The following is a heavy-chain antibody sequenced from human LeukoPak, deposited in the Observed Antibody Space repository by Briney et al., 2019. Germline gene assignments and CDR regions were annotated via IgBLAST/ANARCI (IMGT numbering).Heavy chain of an antibody. V-gene: IGHV3-48*01. CDR2: ISSSSSTK. CDR1: GFTFRSYS. J-gene: IGHJ4*02. Sequence: GGSLRLSCAASGFTFRSYSMNWVRQAPGKGLEWLSYISSSSSTKFYTESVKGRFTISRDNARNSVYLQMNSLRAEDTAVYYCAKGTDYGGNLCYFDYWGQGTLVTVSS. D-gene: IGHD4-23*01. CDR3: AKGTDYGGNLCYFDY.